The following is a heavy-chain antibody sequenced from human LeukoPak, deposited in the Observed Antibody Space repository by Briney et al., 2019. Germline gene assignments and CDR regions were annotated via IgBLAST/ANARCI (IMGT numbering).Heavy chain of an antibody. V-gene: IGHV3-30-3*01. Sequence: GGSLRLSCAASGFTFSSYAMHWVRQAPGKGLEWVAVISYDGSNKYYADSVKGRFTISRDNSKNTLYLQMNSLRAEDTAVYYCARESPRDDYGDYVDSPPAADFDYWGQGTLVTVSS. J-gene: IGHJ4*02. CDR1: GFTFSSYA. CDR3: ARESPRDDYGDYVDSPPAADFDY. D-gene: IGHD4-17*01. CDR2: ISYDGSNK.